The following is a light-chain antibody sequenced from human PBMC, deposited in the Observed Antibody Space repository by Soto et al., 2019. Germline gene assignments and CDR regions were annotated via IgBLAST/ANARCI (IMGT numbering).Light chain of an antibody. J-gene: IGKJ2*01. CDR1: QSISSY. CDR3: QQSFSTPYT. CDR2: AAS. Sequence: DIQMTQSPSSLSASVGDRVTITCRATQSISSYLSWYQQKPGKAPKLLIYAASTFQSGVPSRFSGSGSGTDFTLTISSLQPEDFATYYCQQSFSTPYTFCQGTKLEIK. V-gene: IGKV1-39*01.